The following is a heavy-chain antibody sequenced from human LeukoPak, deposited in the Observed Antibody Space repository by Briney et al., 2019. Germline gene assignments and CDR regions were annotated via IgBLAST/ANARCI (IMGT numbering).Heavy chain of an antibody. CDR2: IYSGGST. CDR1: GFTFSDYY. J-gene: IGHJ5*02. V-gene: IGHV3-66*01. Sequence: GGSLRLSCAASGFTFSDYYMSWVRQAPGKGLEWVSVIYSGGSTYYADSVKGRFTISRDNSKNTLYLQMNSLRAEDTAVYYCARVSMVRGVVGNWFDPWGQGTLVTVSS. CDR3: ARVSMVRGVVGNWFDP. D-gene: IGHD3-10*01.